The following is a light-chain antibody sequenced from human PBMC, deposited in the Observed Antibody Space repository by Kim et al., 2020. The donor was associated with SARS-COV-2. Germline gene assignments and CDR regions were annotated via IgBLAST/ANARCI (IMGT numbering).Light chain of an antibody. J-gene: IGLJ2*01. Sequence: PGAPVTLTCDSNTGAVTSGHFPYWFQQKPGQAPRTLIYDTDKRPSWTPARFSGSLLGGKAALTLSAAQAEDEADYYCLLSYSDSRVFGGGTQLTVL. CDR1: TGAVTSGHF. CDR2: DTD. CDR3: LLSYSDSRV. V-gene: IGLV7-46*01.